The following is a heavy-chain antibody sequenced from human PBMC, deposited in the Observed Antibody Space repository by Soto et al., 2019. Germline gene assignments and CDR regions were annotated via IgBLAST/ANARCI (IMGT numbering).Heavy chain of an antibody. J-gene: IGHJ4*02. CDR3: ARDPKTSGGQHWAFNYFDS. CDR2: ISYDGTNK. D-gene: IGHD7-27*01. CDR1: GFSFSISP. Sequence: GGSLRLSCAASGFSFSISPMHWVRQAPGKGPEWVALISYDGTNKFYADSVKGRFTISRDNSKSTLYLQVDSLRPEDAAAYYCARDPKTSGGQHWAFNYFDSWGQGTLVTVSS. V-gene: IGHV3-30-3*01.